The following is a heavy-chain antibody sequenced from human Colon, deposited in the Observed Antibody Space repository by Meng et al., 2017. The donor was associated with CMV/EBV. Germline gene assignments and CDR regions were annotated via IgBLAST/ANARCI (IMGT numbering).Heavy chain of an antibody. V-gene: IGHV3-23*01. Sequence: ESLKISCAASGFTFSSYAMSWVRQAPGKGLEWVSSISGSADTTHYADSVGGRFTISRDNSKNTVYLQMDSLRAEDTAVYYCAKPHQDYYYDKSGGYGMDVWGQGTTVTVSS. CDR3: AKPHQDYYYDKSGGYGMDV. CDR2: ISGSADTT. D-gene: IGHD3-22*01. J-gene: IGHJ6*02. CDR1: GFTFSSYA.